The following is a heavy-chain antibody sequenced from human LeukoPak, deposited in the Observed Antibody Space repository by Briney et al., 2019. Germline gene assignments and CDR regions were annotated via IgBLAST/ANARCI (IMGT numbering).Heavy chain of an antibody. CDR1: GGSISSGSDY. V-gene: IGHV4-61*02. CDR2: IYTSGRT. J-gene: IGHJ3*02. CDR3: ARSDTSGGVIAFDAFDI. D-gene: IGHD3-16*02. Sequence: SETLSLTCTVSGGSISSGSDYWSWIRQPAGKGLEWIGRIYTSGRTNYNPSLKSRVTISVDASKNQFSLKLTSVTAADTAVYYCARSDTSGGVIAFDAFDIWGQGTMVTVSS.